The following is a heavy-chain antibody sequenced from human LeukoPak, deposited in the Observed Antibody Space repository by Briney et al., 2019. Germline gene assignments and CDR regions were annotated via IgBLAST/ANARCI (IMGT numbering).Heavy chain of an antibody. V-gene: IGHV4-30-2*01. Sequence: PSETLSLTCAVSGGSISSGGYSWSWIRQPPGKGLEWIGYIYHSGSTYYNPSLKSRVTILVDRSKNQFSLKLSSVTAADTAVYYCARDCGGDCYYFDYWGQGTLVTVSS. CDR3: ARDCGGDCYYFDY. CDR2: IYHSGST. CDR1: GGSISSGGYS. D-gene: IGHD2-21*02. J-gene: IGHJ4*02.